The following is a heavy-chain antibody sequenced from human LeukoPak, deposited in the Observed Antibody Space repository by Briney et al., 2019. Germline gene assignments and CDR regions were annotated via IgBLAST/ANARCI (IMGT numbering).Heavy chain of an antibody. V-gene: IGHV3-23*01. D-gene: IGHD3-10*01. CDR1: GFTFSSYW. J-gene: IGHJ3*02. Sequence: PGGSLRLSCAASGFTFSSYWMSWVRQAPGKGLEWVSSISGSGGSTYYADSVKGRFTISRDNSKNTLYLQMHSLRAEDTAVYYCAKADYGSGSYYNWGAFDIWGQGTMVTVSS. CDR3: AKADYGSGSYYNWGAFDI. CDR2: ISGSGGST.